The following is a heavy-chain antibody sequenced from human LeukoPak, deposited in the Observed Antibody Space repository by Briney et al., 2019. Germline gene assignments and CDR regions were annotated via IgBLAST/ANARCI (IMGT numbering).Heavy chain of an antibody. CDR3: ARGGWTSIWT. V-gene: IGHV6-1*01. J-gene: IGHJ5*02. CDR2: TYYRPKWYN. CDR1: GDSVSSNSAA. Sequence: SQTLSLTCALSGDSVSSNSAAWHWIRQSPSRGLEWLGRTYYRPKWYNDYAISVKSRMTINPDTSKNQFSLQLNSVSPEDTAVYYCARGGWTSIWTWGQGTLVTISS. D-gene: IGHD1-1*01.